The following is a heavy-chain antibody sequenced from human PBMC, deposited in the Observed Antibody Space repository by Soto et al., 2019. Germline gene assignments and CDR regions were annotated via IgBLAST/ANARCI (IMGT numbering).Heavy chain of an antibody. Sequence: GGSLRLSCAASGFTFSSYGMHWVRQDPGKGLEWVAVISYDGSNKYYADSVKGRFTISTDNAKNTLYLQMNSLRAEDTAVYYCAKPNAYDRSGYSPAAYWGQGSLVTVTS. CDR1: GFTFSSYG. D-gene: IGHD3-22*01. CDR3: AKPNAYDRSGYSPAAY. CDR2: ISYDGSNK. V-gene: IGHV3-30*18. J-gene: IGHJ4*02.